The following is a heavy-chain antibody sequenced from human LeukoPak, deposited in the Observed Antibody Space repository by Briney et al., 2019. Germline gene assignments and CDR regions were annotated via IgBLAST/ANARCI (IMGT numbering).Heavy chain of an antibody. Sequence: PGGSLRLSCAASGFTFSNAWMNWVRQPPGKGLEWIGEINHSGSTNYNPSLKSRVTISVDTSKNQFSLKLSSVTAADTAVYYCARDGSSSYYYYGMDVWGQGTTVTVSS. J-gene: IGHJ6*02. V-gene: IGHV4-34*01. CDR1: GFTFSNAW. D-gene: IGHD6-13*01. CDR3: ARDGSSSYYYYGMDV. CDR2: INHSGST.